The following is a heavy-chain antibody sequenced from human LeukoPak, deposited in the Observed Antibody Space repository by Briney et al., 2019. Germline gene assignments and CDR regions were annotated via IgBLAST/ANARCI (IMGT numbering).Heavy chain of an antibody. CDR1: GGSISSSSYY. J-gene: IGHJ4*02. CDR2: IYYSGST. D-gene: IGHD1-26*01. CDR3: AREHSGSYQS. Sequence: SETLSLTCTVSGGSISSSSYYWGWIRQPPGKGLEWIGSIYYSGSTYYNPSLKSRVTISVDTSKNQFSLKLSSVTAADTAVYYCAREHSGSYQSWGQGTLVTVSS. V-gene: IGHV4-39*07.